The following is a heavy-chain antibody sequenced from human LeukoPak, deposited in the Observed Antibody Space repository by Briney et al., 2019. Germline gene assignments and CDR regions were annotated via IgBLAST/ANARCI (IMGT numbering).Heavy chain of an antibody. D-gene: IGHD3-22*01. CDR1: GFTFSSYG. CDR3: ARPHYDDSGYDY. CDR2: IWYDGSNK. V-gene: IGHV3-33*01. J-gene: IGHJ4*02. Sequence: PGRSLRLSCAASGFTFSSYGMHWVRQAPGKGLEWVAVIWYDGSNKYYADSVKGRFTISRDNSKNTLYLQMNSLRAEDTAVYYCARPHYDDSGYDYWGRGTLVTVSS.